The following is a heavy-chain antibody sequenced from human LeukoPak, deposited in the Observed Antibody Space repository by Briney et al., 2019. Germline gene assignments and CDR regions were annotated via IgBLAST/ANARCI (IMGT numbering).Heavy chain of an antibody. Sequence: GGSLRLPCETSGFTFSTYAMSWVRQAPGKGLEWVSSVTGSGGTTYYADSVKGRFTISRDHSENTLYLQMNSLRAEDTAVYFCARDVSENYRVWGSYRSDSWGQGTLVTVSS. CDR1: GFTFSTYA. CDR3: ARDVSENYRVWGSYRSDS. V-gene: IGHV3-23*01. D-gene: IGHD3-16*02. J-gene: IGHJ4*02. CDR2: VTGSGGTT.